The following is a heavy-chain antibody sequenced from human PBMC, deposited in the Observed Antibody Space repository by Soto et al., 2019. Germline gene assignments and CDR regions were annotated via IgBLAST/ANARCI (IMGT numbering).Heavy chain of an antibody. Sequence: QVQLQESGPGLVKPSQTLSLTCTVSGASISSGGYYWSWIRQHPGKGLEWIGYIYYSGSTYYNPCLKSRFTISVDTSKNQCALKLSSVTAADTAVYYCARERWASDGLTTTYYYYGMDVWGQGTTVTVSS. J-gene: IGHJ6*02. D-gene: IGHD1-1*01. V-gene: IGHV4-31*03. CDR1: GASISSGGYY. CDR2: IYYSGST. CDR3: ARERWASDGLTTTYYYYGMDV.